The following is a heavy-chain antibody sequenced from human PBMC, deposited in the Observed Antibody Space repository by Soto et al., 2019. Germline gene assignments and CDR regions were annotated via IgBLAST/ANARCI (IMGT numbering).Heavy chain of an antibody. CDR3: ARGLLLPKPPFDF. J-gene: IGHJ4*02. D-gene: IGHD1-26*01. CDR1: GASNSSGGFF. V-gene: IGHV4-31*03. Sequence: QVVLQESGPGLVKPSQTLSLTCTVSGASNSSGGFFWGWIRQVPEKGPEWIGHTYYNGSTYYNPSLESRLTMSLDPSKNRFSLELRSVTAADTAVYNCARGLLLPKPPFDFWGQGALVTVSS. CDR2: TYYNGST.